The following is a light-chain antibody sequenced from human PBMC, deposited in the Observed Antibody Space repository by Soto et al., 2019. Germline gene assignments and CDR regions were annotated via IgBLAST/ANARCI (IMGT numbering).Light chain of an antibody. CDR2: GAS. Sequence: EIVLTQFPVALSVSPGERATLSCRVSQNVTNKLNWYQQKPGQAPRLLIYGASTRATGLPARFSGSGSVTEFTLTISSLQSEDFAIYYCQEYHNWPFVTFGGGTKVETK. V-gene: IGKV3-15*01. CDR1: QNVTNK. J-gene: IGKJ4*01. CDR3: QEYHNWPFVT.